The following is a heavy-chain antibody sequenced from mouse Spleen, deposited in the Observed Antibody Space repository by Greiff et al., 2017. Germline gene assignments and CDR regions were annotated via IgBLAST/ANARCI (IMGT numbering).Heavy chain of an antibody. CDR3: ARGLTFDY. CDR2: IDPSDSYT. CDR1: GYTFTSYW. Sequence: VQLQQPGAELVMPGASVKLSCKASGYTFTSYWMHWVKQRPGQGLEWIGEIDPSDSYTNYNQKFKGKATLTVDKSSSTAYMQLSSLTSEDSAVYYCARGLTFDYWGQGTTLTVSS. J-gene: IGHJ2*01. V-gene: IGHV1-69*01. D-gene: IGHD3-1*01.